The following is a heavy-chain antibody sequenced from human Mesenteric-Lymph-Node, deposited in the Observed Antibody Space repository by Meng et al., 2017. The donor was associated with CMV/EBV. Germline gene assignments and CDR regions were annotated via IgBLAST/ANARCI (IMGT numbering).Heavy chain of an antibody. V-gene: IGHV3-23*01. J-gene: IGHJ4*02. D-gene: IGHD3-22*01. CDR2: ISGSGGTT. CDR3: AKVPMIGLDF. Sequence: GESLKISCAASGFTVSSNYMSWVRQAPGKGLEWVSAISGSGGTTYYADSVKGRFTISRDNSKNTLYLQMNSLRAEDTAVYYCAKVPMIGLDFWGQGTLVTVSS. CDR1: GFTVSSNY.